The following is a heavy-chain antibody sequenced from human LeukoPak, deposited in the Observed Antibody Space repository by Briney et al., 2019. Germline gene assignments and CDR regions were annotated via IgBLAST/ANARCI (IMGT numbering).Heavy chain of an antibody. V-gene: IGHV3-48*02. CDR2: ISSGSGTI. J-gene: IGHJ4*02. Sequence: GGSLRLSCAASGFTFSDYSMSWVRQTPGKGLEWVSYISSGSGTIYYADSVKGRFTFSRDNAKKSLYLQMNSLGDEDTAVYYCARFLRFLDYWGQGTLVTVSS. CDR1: GFTFSDYS. CDR3: ARFLRFLDY. D-gene: IGHD3-3*01.